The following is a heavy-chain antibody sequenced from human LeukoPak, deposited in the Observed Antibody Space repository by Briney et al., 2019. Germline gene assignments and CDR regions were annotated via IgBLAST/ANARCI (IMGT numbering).Heavy chain of an antibody. V-gene: IGHV4-59*01. CDR3: AGDFGDGDSVFYYYYMDV. J-gene: IGHJ6*03. CDR2: IYYSGST. D-gene: IGHD4-17*01. CDR1: GGSISSNY. Sequence: SETLSLTCTVSGGSISSNYWSWVRQPPGKGLEWIGYIYYSGSTNSNPSLTSQGTISIDTSTNKFSLKLSSVTVADTAVSYLAGDFGDGDSVFYYYYMDVWGKGTTVTVSS.